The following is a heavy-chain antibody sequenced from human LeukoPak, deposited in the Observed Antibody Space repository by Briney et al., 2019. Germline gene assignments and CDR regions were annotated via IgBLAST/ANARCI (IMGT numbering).Heavy chain of an antibody. CDR1: GGTFSSYA. CDR3: ARGTYYYDSSGHANWFDP. CDR2: IISILGIA. D-gene: IGHD3-22*01. Sequence: SVKVSCKASGGTFSSYAISWVRQAPGQGLEWMGRIISILGIANYAQKLQGRVTITADKSTSTAYMELSSLRSEDTAVYYCARGTYYYDSSGHANWFDPWGQGTLVTVSS. V-gene: IGHV1-69*04. J-gene: IGHJ5*02.